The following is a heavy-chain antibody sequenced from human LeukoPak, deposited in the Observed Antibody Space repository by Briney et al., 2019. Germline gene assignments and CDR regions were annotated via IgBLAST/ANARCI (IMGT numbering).Heavy chain of an antibody. V-gene: IGHV3-53*01. Sequence: GGSLRLSCAASGFTVSSNYMSWVRQAPGKGLEWVSVTYSGGSTYYADSVKGRFTISRDNSKNTLYLQMNSLRAEDTAVYYCARETRGIAARRGVDYWGQGTLVTVSS. D-gene: IGHD6-6*01. CDR3: ARETRGIAARRGVDY. J-gene: IGHJ4*02. CDR1: GFTVSSNY. CDR2: TYSGGST.